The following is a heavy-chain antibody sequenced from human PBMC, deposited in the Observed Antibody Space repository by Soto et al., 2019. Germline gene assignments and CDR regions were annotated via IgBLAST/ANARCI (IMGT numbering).Heavy chain of an antibody. Sequence: PSETLSLTCTVSGGSISSYYWSWIRQPTGKGLDWIGYIYYSGSTNYNPSLQTRVTISVNTLNTQFSLKLSSVTAADTAVYYCAIADFWSGYSYHFDEWGQGSIVTVSS. CDR1: GGSISSYY. J-gene: IGHJ4*02. D-gene: IGHD3-3*01. CDR2: IYYSGST. V-gene: IGHV4-59*01. CDR3: AIADFWSGYSYHFDE.